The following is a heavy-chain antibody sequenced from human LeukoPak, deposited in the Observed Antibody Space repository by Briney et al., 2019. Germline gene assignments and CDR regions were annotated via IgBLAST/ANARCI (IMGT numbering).Heavy chain of an antibody. D-gene: IGHD1-26*01. CDR1: GGSFSGYY. CDR3: ARAGVGATSVFTYYYYMDV. J-gene: IGHJ6*03. V-gene: IGHV4-34*01. Sequence: SETLSLTCAVYGGSFSGYYWSWIRQPPGKGLEWIGEINHSGSTNYNPSLKSRVTISEDTSKNQFSLKLSSVTAADTAVYYCARAGVGATSVFTYYYYMDVWGRGTTVTVSS. CDR2: INHSGST.